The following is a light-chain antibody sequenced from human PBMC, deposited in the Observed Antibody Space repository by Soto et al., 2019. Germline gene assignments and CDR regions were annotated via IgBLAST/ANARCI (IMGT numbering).Light chain of an antibody. Sequence: EIVLTQSPGTLSLSPGDRATLSCRASHSINTSFLAWFQQKPGQAPRLLIYAASTRATGIPDRFSGSASETDFTLTISRLEPEDSAVYYCQQYASAPFSLGPGTKVDIK. CDR1: HSINTSF. V-gene: IGKV3-20*01. CDR3: QQYASAPFS. CDR2: AAS. J-gene: IGKJ3*01.